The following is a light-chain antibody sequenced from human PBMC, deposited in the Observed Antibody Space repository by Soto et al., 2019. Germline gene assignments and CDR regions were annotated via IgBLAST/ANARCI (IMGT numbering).Light chain of an antibody. V-gene: IGLV2-14*01. Sequence: QSALTQPASVSGSPGQSIAISCTGSSSDVGIYNYVSWYQQHPGKVPKLIIYEVSNRPSGVSNRFSGSKSGNTASLTISGLQAEDEADYYCSSYTTSSTRVFGIGTKLTVL. J-gene: IGLJ1*01. CDR3: SSYTTSSTRV. CDR2: EVS. CDR1: SSDVGIYNY.